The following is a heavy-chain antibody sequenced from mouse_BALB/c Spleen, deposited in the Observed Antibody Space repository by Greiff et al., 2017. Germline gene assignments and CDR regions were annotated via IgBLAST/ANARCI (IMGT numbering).Heavy chain of an antibody. V-gene: IGHV1-69*01. J-gene: IGHJ3*01. Sequence: VQLQESGAELVMPGASVKMSCKASGYTFTDYWMHWVKQRPGQGLEWIGAIDTSDSYTSYNQKFKGKATLTVDESSSTAYMQLSSLTSEDSAVYYCASDRSWFAYWGQGTLVTVSA. D-gene: IGHD2-14*01. CDR3: ASDRSWFAY. CDR1: GYTFTDYW. CDR2: IDTSDSYT.